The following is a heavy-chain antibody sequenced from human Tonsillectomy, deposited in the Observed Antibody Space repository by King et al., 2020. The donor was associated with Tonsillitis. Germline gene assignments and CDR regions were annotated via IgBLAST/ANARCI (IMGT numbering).Heavy chain of an antibody. CDR2: ISGSGGYT. J-gene: IGHJ6*02. V-gene: IGHV3-23*04. Sequence: EVQLVESGGGLVQPGGSLRLSCAAAGLTFSSYAMSWVRQAPGKGLEWVSAISGSGGYTYYADSVKGRFTISRDNSKNTLYLQMNSPRAEDTAVYYCATSLYCIGVRCYGDATLPYGMDVWGQGTTVTVSS. CDR1: GLTFSSYA. D-gene: IGHD2-15*01. CDR3: ATSLYCIGVRCYGDATLPYGMDV.